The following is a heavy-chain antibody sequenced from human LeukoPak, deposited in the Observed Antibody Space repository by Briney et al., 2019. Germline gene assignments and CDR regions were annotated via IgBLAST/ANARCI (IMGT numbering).Heavy chain of an antibody. J-gene: IGHJ4*02. CDR1: GASISTYY. Sequence: SETLSLTCTVSGASISTYYWSWIRQPPGKGLEWIGYLYFSGSTNYNPSLKSRVAISVDKSENHISLKLTSVTAADTAVYYCAREGGPYRPLDYSGQGTLVTVAS. CDR2: LYFSGST. CDR3: AREGGPYRPLDY. V-gene: IGHV4-59*12.